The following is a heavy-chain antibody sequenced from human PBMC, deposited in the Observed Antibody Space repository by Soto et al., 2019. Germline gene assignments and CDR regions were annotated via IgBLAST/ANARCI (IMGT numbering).Heavy chain of an antibody. D-gene: IGHD1-7*01. J-gene: IGHJ4*02. CDR2: ISYDGSNK. V-gene: IGHV3-30*18. CDR3: AKAPPRLELPVYFDY. Sequence: QVQLVESGGGVVQPGRSLRLSCAASGFTFSSYGMHWVRQAPGKGLEWVAVISYDGSNKYYADSVKGRFTISRDNSKNTLYLQMNSLRAEDTAVYHCAKAPPRLELPVYFDYWGQGTLVTVSS. CDR1: GFTFSSYG.